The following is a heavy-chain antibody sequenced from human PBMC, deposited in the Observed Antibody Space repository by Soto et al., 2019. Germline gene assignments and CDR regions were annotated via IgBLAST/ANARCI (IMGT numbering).Heavy chain of an antibody. CDR2: INHSGST. CDR3: AGGGRVYYFDY. Sequence: SETLSLTCAVYGGSFSGYYWTWIRQPPGTGLEWIGEINHSGSTNYNPSLKSRVTISVDTSKNQFSLKLTSVTAADTAVYYCAGGGRVYYFDYWGQGTLVTVSS. V-gene: IGHV4-34*01. D-gene: IGHD6-6*01. CDR1: GGSFSGYY. J-gene: IGHJ4*02.